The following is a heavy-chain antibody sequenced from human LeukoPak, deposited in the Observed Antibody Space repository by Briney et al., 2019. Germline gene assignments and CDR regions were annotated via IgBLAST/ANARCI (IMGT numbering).Heavy chain of an antibody. CDR3: ARVRITMIRPGAGGRPFDP. CDR1: GGSVSSYY. J-gene: IGHJ5*02. D-gene: IGHD3-22*01. CDR2: INHSGCT. V-gene: IGHV4-34*01. Sequence: SETLSLTCTVSGGSVSSYYWSWIRQPPGEGLEWIGEINHSGCTNYNPSLKSRVTISVDTSKNQFSLKLSSVTAADTAVYYCARVRITMIRPGAGGRPFDPWGQGTLVTVSS.